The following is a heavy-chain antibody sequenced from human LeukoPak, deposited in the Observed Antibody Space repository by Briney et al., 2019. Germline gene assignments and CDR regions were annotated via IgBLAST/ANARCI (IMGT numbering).Heavy chain of an antibody. D-gene: IGHD3-3*01. J-gene: IGHJ6*03. Sequence: PGGSLRLSCAASGFTFSSYEMNWVRQAPGKGLEWASYISSSGSTIYYADSVKGRFTISRDNAKNSLYLQMNSLRAEDTAVYYCARTTGDDLWDPGYYYYYMDVWGKGTTVTVSS. CDR2: ISSSGSTI. CDR3: ARTTGDDLWDPGYYYYYMDV. CDR1: GFTFSSYE. V-gene: IGHV3-48*03.